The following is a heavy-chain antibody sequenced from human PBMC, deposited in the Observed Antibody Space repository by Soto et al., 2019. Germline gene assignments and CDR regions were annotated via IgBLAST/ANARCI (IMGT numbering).Heavy chain of an antibody. CDR1: GDSISSYY. D-gene: IGHD1-20*01. J-gene: IGHJ4*02. CDR2: IYNSGST. CDR3: AATRITGTPDY. Sequence: QVQLQESGPGLVKPSEILSLTCTVSGDSISSYYWSWIRQPAGKGLEWIGRIYNSGSTNYNPSLKSRVTMSVDTSKKQFSLKLSSVTAADTAVYYCAATRITGTPDYWGQGTLVTVSS. V-gene: IGHV4-4*07.